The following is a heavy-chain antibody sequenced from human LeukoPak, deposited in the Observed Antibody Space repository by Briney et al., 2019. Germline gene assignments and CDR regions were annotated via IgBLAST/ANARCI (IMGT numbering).Heavy chain of an antibody. Sequence: GGSLRLSCAASGFTFSSYSMNWVRQAPGKGLEWVSYISSSSSTIYYADSVKGRFTISRDNAKNSLYLQMNSLRAEDTAVYYCAREVGKRDFDYWGQGTLVTVSS. V-gene: IGHV3-48*01. CDR3: AREVGKRDFDY. CDR2: ISSSSSTI. CDR1: GFTFSSYS. J-gene: IGHJ4*02. D-gene: IGHD1-26*01.